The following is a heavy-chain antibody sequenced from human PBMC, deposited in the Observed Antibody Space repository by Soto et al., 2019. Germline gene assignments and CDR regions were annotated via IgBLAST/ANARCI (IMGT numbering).Heavy chain of an antibody. CDR3: AKEGGLSGSYYISSPYYFDD. V-gene: IGHV3-30*18. D-gene: IGHD1-26*01. J-gene: IGHJ4*02. CDR1: GFTFSSYG. CDR2: ISYDGSNT. Sequence: GSLRLSCVASGFTFSSYGMHWVRQAPGKGLEWVAIISYDGSNTYYADSVKGRFTISRDNSKNTLYLQMNSLRAEDTSVYYCAKEGGLSGSYYISSPYYFDDWGQGTLVTVSS.